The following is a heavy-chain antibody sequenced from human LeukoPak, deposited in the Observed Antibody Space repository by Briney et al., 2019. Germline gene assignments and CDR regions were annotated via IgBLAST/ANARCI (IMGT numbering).Heavy chain of an antibody. J-gene: IGHJ4*02. Sequence: GGSLRLSCAASGFTFANYGMTWVRQITRKGLEWVSAIRGNDGATYYADSVKGRFTISRDNSKSTLYLQMNSLRAGDTAVYYCAKDPIRSWAGYFEYWGQGILVTVSS. V-gene: IGHV3-23*01. D-gene: IGHD6-13*01. CDR3: AKDPIRSWAGYFEY. CDR1: GFTFANYG. CDR2: IRGNDGAT.